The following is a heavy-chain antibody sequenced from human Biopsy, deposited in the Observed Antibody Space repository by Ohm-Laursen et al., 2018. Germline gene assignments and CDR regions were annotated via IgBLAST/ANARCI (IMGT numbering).Heavy chain of an antibody. CDR3: GNEVHGRDY. Sequence: LSLTWAVFGKTFSDYQWSWIRQPPGKGLEWIGQINQAGTTNYNPSLKSRVSISADASKYEFSLKLTSVTAADTAVYLCGNEVHGRDYWGLGAQVTVSS. V-gene: IGHV4-34*08. J-gene: IGHJ4*02. CDR2: INQAGTT. D-gene: IGHD2-15*01. CDR1: GKTFSDYQ.